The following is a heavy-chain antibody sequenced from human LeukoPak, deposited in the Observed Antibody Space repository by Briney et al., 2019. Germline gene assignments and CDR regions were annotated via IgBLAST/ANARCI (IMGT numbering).Heavy chain of an antibody. CDR3: ARGSPMGAPQGLVH. CDR1: GYTFTDYY. J-gene: IGHJ5*02. Sequence: ASVRVSCKASGYTFTDYYMHWVRQAAGQGLEWVGWIKPNSAGTKYAQKFQGRVTVTRDTSISTAYIELSNLRSDDTAVYFCARGSPMGAPQGLVHWGQGTLVTVSS. V-gene: IGHV1-2*02. D-gene: IGHD1-26*01. CDR2: IKPNSAGT.